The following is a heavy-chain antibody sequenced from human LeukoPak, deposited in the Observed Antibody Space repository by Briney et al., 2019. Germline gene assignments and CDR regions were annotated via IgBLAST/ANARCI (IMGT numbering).Heavy chain of an antibody. Sequence: GASVTVSCKVFGYTLTELPIHWVRQAPGKGREWVGGFDPEDGETTYAQKFQGRVTMTEDTSTDTAYMEVSGLRSEDTAVYYCATRTTGTTDALDIWGQGTMVTVSS. V-gene: IGHV1-24*01. CDR1: GYTLTELP. J-gene: IGHJ3*02. CDR3: ATRTTGTTDALDI. CDR2: FDPEDGET. D-gene: IGHD1-1*01.